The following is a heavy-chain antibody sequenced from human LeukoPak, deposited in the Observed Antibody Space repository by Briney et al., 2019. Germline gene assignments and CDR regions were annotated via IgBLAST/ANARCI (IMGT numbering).Heavy chain of an antibody. V-gene: IGHV3-23*01. CDR2: ISGSGGST. Sequence: GGSLRLSCAASGFTFSSYAMSWVRQAPGKGLEWVSAISGSGGSTYYADSVKGRFTISRDNSKNTLYLQMNSLRAGDTAVYYCAKSGYYDSSGYYAYFDYWGQGTLVTVSS. CDR1: GFTFSSYA. D-gene: IGHD3-22*01. CDR3: AKSGYYDSSGYYAYFDY. J-gene: IGHJ4*02.